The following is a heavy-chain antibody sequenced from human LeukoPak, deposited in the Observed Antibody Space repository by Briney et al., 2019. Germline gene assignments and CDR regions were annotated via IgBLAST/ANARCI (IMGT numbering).Heavy chain of an antibody. CDR3: ARDFENDFWSGYFPDY. V-gene: IGHV3-21*01. J-gene: IGHJ4*02. D-gene: IGHD3-3*01. Sequence: GGSLRLSCAASGFTFSSYSMNWVRQAPGKGLEWVSSISSSSSYIYYAGSVKGRFTISRDNAKNSLYLQMNSLRAEDTAVYYCARDFENDFWSGYFPDYWGQGTLVTVSS. CDR2: ISSSSSYI. CDR1: GFTFSSYS.